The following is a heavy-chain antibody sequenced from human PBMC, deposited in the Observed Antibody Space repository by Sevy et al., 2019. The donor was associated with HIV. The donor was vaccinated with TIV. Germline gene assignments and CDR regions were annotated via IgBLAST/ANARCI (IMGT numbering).Heavy chain of an antibody. J-gene: IGHJ4*02. Sequence: GGSLRLSCAASGFTFSSYAMSWVRQAPGKGLEWVSAISGSGGSTYYADSVKGRFTISRDNSKNTLYLQMNSLRAEDRAVDSCAKVGAYSSASGARRPNDYWGQGTLVTVSS. D-gene: IGHD6-6*01. CDR1: GFTFSSYA. V-gene: IGHV3-23*01. CDR3: AKVGAYSSASGARRPNDY. CDR2: ISGSGGST.